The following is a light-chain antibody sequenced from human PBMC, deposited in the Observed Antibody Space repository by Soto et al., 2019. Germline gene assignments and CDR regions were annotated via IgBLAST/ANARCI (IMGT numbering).Light chain of an antibody. CDR2: DIS. CDR1: QRDGKY. V-gene: IGKV1-16*02. CDR3: QQYHTYPQT. Sequence: DIQMTQSPSSLSVSVGDRVTITCRASQRDGKYLAWFQQKPGRAPESLIYDISTLQSGVPSKFSGSGSGTDFTLTINSLQPEDSATYYCQQYHTYPQTFGQGTRLEIK. J-gene: IGKJ5*01.